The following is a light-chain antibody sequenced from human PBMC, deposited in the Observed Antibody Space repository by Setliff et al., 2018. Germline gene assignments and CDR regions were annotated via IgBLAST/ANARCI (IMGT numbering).Light chain of an antibody. J-gene: IGKJ4*01. CDR3: QQYDGSRT. CDR1: QWVGSNP. CDR2: GVS. Sequence: GTLSLSPGERATLSCRASQWVGSNPLAWYQHKPGQAPRLLIYGVSIRASGIPDRFSGSGSGTDFTLTISRLEPEDSAVYYCQQYDGSRTFGGGTKVDIK. V-gene: IGKV3-20*01.